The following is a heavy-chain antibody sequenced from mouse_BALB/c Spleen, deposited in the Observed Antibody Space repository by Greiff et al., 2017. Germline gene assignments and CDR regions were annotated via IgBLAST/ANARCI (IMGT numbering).Heavy chain of an antibody. CDR3: AREGTMGAMDY. Sequence: DVQLVESGGGLVKPGGSLKLSCAASGFTFSSYAMSWVRQTPEKRLEWVATISSGGSYTYYPDSVKGRFTISRDNAKNTLYLQMSSLRSEDTAMYYCAREGTMGAMDYWGQGTSVTVSS. CDR2: ISSGGSYT. D-gene: IGHD1-1*02. J-gene: IGHJ4*01. CDR1: GFTFSSYA. V-gene: IGHV5-9-3*01.